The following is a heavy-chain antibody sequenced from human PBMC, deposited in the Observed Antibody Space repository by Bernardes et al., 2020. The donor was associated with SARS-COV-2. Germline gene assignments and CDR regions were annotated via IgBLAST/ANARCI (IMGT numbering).Heavy chain of an antibody. V-gene: IGHV4-38-2*02. CDR2: IYHTRIT. CDR1: GYSISSGYY. D-gene: IGHD6-25*01. Sequence: PQPLSPTCAVTGYSISSGYYWGCLQQRPGKGLEWFVTIYHTRITYSNPSLTTRVTISVDTSKNQFSPKLSSVTAADTAVHYCAREIVGRRLQPMWDDYWGQGTLVTVSS. J-gene: IGHJ4*02. CDR3: AREIVGRRLQPMWDDY.